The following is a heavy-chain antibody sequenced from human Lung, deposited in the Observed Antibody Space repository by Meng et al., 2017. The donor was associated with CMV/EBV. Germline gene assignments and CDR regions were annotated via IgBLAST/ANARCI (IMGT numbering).Heavy chain of an antibody. Sequence: ESXKISXAASGFTFSSYAMTWVRQAPGKGLEWVSVISGGGGTTDFADSVKGRFTISRDNSKNTLYLQMYSLRAEDTAVYYCAKEPTYQRYSGSYLDYWGQGXLVTVSS. CDR2: ISGGGGTT. D-gene: IGHD1-26*01. CDR3: AKEPTYQRYSGSYLDY. CDR1: GFTFSSYA. V-gene: IGHV3-23*01. J-gene: IGHJ4*02.